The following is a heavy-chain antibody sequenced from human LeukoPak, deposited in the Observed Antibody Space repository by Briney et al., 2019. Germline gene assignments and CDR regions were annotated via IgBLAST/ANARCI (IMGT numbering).Heavy chain of an antibody. V-gene: IGHV3-15*01. CDR3: TTHLDY. Sequence: GGSLRLPCAGSGFIFSDVWMSWVRQAPGKGLEWVARIKTKAEGGTIDYAAPVKGRFIISRDDSEKRLDLQMSSLKSEDTGVYYCTTHLDYWGQGSLVAVSS. CDR1: GFIFSDVW. J-gene: IGHJ4*02. CDR2: IKTKAEGGTI.